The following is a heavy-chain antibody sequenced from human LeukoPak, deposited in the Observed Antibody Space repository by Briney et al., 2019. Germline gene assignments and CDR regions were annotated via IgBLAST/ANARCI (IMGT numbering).Heavy chain of an antibody. CDR2: IYYSGYT. Sequence: SETLSLTCTVSGGSISSYYWSWIRQPPGKGLEWIGCIYYSGYTNYKSSLKSRVTISVDTSKNQFSPKLSSVTAADTAVYYCARTTMVRGTYYMDVWGKGTTVTVSS. D-gene: IGHD3-10*01. V-gene: IGHV4-59*01. CDR1: GGSISSYY. J-gene: IGHJ6*03. CDR3: ARTTMVRGTYYMDV.